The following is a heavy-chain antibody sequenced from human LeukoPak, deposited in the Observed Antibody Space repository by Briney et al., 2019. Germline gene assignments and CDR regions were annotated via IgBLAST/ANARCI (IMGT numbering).Heavy chain of an antibody. CDR3: AREDYDSSGSFDY. CDR1: GFTFSSYA. Sequence: GSLRLSCAASGFTFSSYAMHWVRQAPGKGLEWVAVISYDGSNKYYADSVKGRFTISRDNSKNTLYLQMNSLRAEDTAVYYCAREDYDSSGSFDYWGQGTLVTVSS. D-gene: IGHD3-22*01. V-gene: IGHV3-30*04. CDR2: ISYDGSNK. J-gene: IGHJ4*02.